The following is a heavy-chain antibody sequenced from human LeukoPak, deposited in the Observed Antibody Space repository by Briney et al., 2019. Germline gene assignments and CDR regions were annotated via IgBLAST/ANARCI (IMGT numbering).Heavy chain of an antibody. J-gene: IGHJ6*03. V-gene: IGHV1-18*01. D-gene: IGHD3-10*01. Sequence: ASVNVSCKASGYTFTSYGISWVRQAPGQGLEWMGWISAYNGNTNYAQKRQGRVTMTTDTSTSTAYMELRSLRSDDTAVYYCARLKFYYGSGRGYYYYMDVWGKGTTVTVSS. CDR2: ISAYNGNT. CDR1: GYTFTSYG. CDR3: ARLKFYYGSGRGYYYYMDV.